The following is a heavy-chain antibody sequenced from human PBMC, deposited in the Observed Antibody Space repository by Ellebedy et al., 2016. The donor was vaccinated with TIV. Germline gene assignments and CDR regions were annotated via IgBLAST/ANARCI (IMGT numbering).Heavy chain of an antibody. CDR3: VRDGYGHTAPPFY. Sequence: PGGSLRLSCSASGFTFGDYAMSWFRQPPGKGLEWVGFIAGKGYDGTTEYAASVKGRFTISRDDSNGIASLQMNSLRSEDTAVYYCVRDGYGHTAPPFYWGQGTQVTVSS. J-gene: IGHJ4*02. CDR1: GFTFGDYA. D-gene: IGHD5-18*01. V-gene: IGHV3-49*03. CDR2: IAGKGYDGTT.